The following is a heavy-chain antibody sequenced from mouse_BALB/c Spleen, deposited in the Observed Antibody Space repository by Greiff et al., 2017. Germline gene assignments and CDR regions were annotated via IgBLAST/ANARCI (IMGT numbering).Heavy chain of an antibody. J-gene: IGHJ2*01. CDR3: ARWGWGFDY. CDR2: INPSTGYT. V-gene: IGHV1-7*01. D-gene: IGHD1-1*02. Sequence: VQLQQSGAELAKPGASVKMSCKASGYTFTSYWMHWVKQRPGQGLEWIGYINPSTGYTEYNQKFKDKATLTADKSSSTAYMQLSSLTSEDSAVYYCARWGWGFDYWGQGTTLTVSS. CDR1: GYTFTSYW.